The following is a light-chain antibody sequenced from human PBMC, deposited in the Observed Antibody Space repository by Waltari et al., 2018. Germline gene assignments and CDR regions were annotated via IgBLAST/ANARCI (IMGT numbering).Light chain of an antibody. CDR2: TAS. V-gene: IGKV1-39*01. Sequence: DIQMPQSPSSLSASVRVWTTITCRASRPISNYLNRYQHKPGQAPKLLIYTASTLQPGVPSRFSGSGSGTDFTLTISSLQPEDFATYYCQQSHSTPLTFGGGTKVEIK. CDR3: QQSHSTPLT. CDR1: RPISNY. J-gene: IGKJ4*01.